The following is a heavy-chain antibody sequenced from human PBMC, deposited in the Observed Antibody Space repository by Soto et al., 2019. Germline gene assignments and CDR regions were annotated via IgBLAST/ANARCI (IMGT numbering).Heavy chain of an antibody. Sequence: SETLSLTCTVSGGSVSSGRYYWSWIRQPPGKGLEWIGYIYYSGLTNYSPSLKSRVAISIYTSKNQFSLILSSVTAADTAVYYCVRTPTSPRRFDSWGQGTLVTVSS. CDR1: GGSVSSGRYY. D-gene: IGHD2-15*01. CDR3: VRTPTSPRRFDS. V-gene: IGHV4-61*01. CDR2: IYYSGLT. J-gene: IGHJ5*01.